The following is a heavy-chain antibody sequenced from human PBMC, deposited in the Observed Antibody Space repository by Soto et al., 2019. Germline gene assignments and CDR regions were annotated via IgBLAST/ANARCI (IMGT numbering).Heavy chain of an antibody. CDR1: GYTFTSYG. V-gene: IGHV1-18*01. D-gene: IGHD5-18*01. Sequence: ASVKVSCKASGYTFTSYGISWVRQAPGQGLEWMGWISAYNGNTNYAQKLQGRVTMTTDTSTSTAYMELRSLRSDDTAVYYCARDSDTAMVIDYYGMDVWGQGTTVTVS. CDR2: ISAYNGNT. CDR3: ARDSDTAMVIDYYGMDV. J-gene: IGHJ6*02.